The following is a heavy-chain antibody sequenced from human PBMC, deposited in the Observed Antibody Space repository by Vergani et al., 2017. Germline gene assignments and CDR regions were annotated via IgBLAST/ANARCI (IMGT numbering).Heavy chain of an antibody. J-gene: IGHJ1*01. V-gene: IGHV4-34*01. CDR2: INHSGST. Sequence: QVQLQQWGAGLLKPSETLSLTCAVYGGSFSGYYWSWICQPPGKGLEWIGEINHSGSTNYNPSLKSRVTISVDTSKNQFSLKLSSVTAADTAVYYCARGRSFYGGTSPGKYFQRWGQGTLVTVSS. CDR3: ARGRSFYGGTSPGKYFQR. D-gene: IGHD4-23*01. CDR1: GGSFSGYY.